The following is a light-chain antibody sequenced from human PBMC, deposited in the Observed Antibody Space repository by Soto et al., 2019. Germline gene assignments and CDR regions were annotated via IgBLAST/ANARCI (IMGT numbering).Light chain of an antibody. Sequence: QSVLTQPPSASGTPGQRVTIACSGSSSNIGSNTVNWYQLLPGTAPKLLIYPNNDRPSGVPDRCSGSKSGTSASLAISGLQSEDEADYYCAAWDDSLNGVVFGGGTKLTVL. CDR2: PNN. CDR1: SSNIGSNT. V-gene: IGLV1-44*01. CDR3: AAWDDSLNGVV. J-gene: IGLJ2*01.